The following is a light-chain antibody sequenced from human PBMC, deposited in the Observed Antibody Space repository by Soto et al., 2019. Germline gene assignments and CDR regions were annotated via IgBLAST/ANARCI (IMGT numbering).Light chain of an antibody. CDR3: QKYNSAPWT. Sequence: DIQMTQSPSSLSASVGDRVIITCRASQGISNYLAWYQQKPGKVPKLLIYAASTLQSGVPSRFSGRGSGTDFTLTISSLQPEDVATYYCQKYNSAPWTFGQGTKVEIK. V-gene: IGKV1-27*01. J-gene: IGKJ1*01. CDR1: QGISNY. CDR2: AAS.